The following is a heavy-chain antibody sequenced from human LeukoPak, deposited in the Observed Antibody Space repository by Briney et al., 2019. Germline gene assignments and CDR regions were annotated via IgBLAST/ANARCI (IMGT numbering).Heavy chain of an antibody. CDR2: ISVSGTYI. CDR1: GFTFSRNG. CDR3: ARALMDV. Sequence: GGSLRLSCAASGFTFSRNGMAWVRQAPGKGLEWVSSISVSGTYIYYSDSVKGRFTISRDNAKNSLYLQMNSLRAEDTAVYYCARALMDVWGKGTTVTVSS. J-gene: IGHJ6*03. V-gene: IGHV3-21*01.